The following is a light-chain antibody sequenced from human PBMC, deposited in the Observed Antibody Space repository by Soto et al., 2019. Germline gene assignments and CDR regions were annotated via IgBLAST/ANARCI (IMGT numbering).Light chain of an antibody. Sequence: QTVLTQPPSASGTPGQRVTSSCSGSSANIGSNTVNWYQQLPGTAPKLLIYSNTQRPSGVPDRFSGSKSGTSASLAISGLQSEDEADYYCAAWDDSLNAHYVFGTGTKVTVL. V-gene: IGLV1-44*01. J-gene: IGLJ1*01. CDR3: AAWDDSLNAHYV. CDR2: SNT. CDR1: SANIGSNT.